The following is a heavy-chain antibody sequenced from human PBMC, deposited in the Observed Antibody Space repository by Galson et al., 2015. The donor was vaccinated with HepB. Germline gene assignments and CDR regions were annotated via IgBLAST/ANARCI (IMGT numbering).Heavy chain of an antibody. CDR2: INHSGNT. D-gene: IGHD2-15*01. CDR1: GGSFSGYY. Sequence: SEPLSLTCAVYGGSFSGYYWSWIRQPPGKGLEWIGEINHSGNTNYNPSLKSRVTISVDTSKNQFSQKLSSVTAADTAVYYCATFPGGRCSGGSCYSGYFQHWGQGTLVTVSS. V-gene: IGHV4-34*01. J-gene: IGHJ1*01. CDR3: ATFPGGRCSGGSCYSGYFQH.